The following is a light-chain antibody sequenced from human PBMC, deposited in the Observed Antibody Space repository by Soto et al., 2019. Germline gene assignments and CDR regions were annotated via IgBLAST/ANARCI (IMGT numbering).Light chain of an antibody. J-gene: IGLJ1*01. CDR1: SSFVGSYNL. Sequence: QSVLTQPASVSGSPGQSITISCTGTSSFVGSYNLVSWYQQHPGKAPKLMICEVSKRPSGVSNRFSGSKSGNTASLTISGLQAEDEADYYCCSYAASSTYVFGTGTKVTVL. CDR3: CSYAASSTYV. CDR2: EVS. V-gene: IGLV2-23*02.